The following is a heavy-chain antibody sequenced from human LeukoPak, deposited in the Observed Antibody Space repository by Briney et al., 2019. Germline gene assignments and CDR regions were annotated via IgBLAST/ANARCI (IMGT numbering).Heavy chain of an antibody. V-gene: IGHV5-51*01. J-gene: IGHJ4*02. CDR1: GYSFTSYW. Sequence: GESLKISCKGSGYSFTSYWIGWARQMPGKGLEWMGIIYPGDSDTRYSPSFQGQVTISADKSISTAYLQWSSLKASDTAMYYCARSYYDFWSGYYSFDYWGQGTLVTVSS. CDR3: ARSYYDFWSGYYSFDY. CDR2: IYPGDSDT. D-gene: IGHD3-3*01.